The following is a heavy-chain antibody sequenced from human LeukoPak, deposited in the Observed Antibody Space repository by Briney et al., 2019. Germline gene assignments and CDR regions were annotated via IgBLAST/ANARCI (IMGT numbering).Heavy chain of an antibody. CDR2: INPNSGGT. Sequence: GASVKVSCKASGYTFTGYYMHWVRQAPGQGLEWMGWINPNSGGTNYAQKFQGRVTMTRDTSISTAYMELSRLRPDDRDVYYCAREVGGWFSNGLDYWGQGTLVTVSS. CDR3: AREVGGWFSNGLDY. J-gene: IGHJ4*02. D-gene: IGHD6-19*01. CDR1: GYTFTGYY. V-gene: IGHV1-2*02.